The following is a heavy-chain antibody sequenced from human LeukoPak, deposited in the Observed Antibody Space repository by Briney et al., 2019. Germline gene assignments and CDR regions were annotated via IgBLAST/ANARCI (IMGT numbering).Heavy chain of an antibody. CDR3: SRDEGMGLYYFDF. Sequence: ASVKLSCKASGYTFTSYYMNLVRQPPAPGQEWVGIINPSGGSTSNAQKFQGKGTMTRDTSTSTDYMELRSQSSKAAAVYVCSRDEGMGLYYFDFWGQGTLVTVSS. CDR2: INPSGGST. D-gene: IGHD6-13*01. V-gene: IGHV1-46*01. J-gene: IGHJ4*02. CDR1: GYTFTSYY.